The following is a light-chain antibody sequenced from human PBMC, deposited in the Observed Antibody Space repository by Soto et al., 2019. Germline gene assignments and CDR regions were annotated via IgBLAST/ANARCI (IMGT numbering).Light chain of an antibody. V-gene: IGKV1-5*01. CDR3: QQYNSYSS. Sequence: VQMTQSPSTLSAAVRVRVAMTCRASESITSWLAWYQKKPGNATKLLIYDASSLESGVPSRFSGRGSGTEFTLTISSLQPDDFATYYCQQYNSYSSFGGGTKVDIK. J-gene: IGKJ4*01. CDR1: ESITSW. CDR2: DAS.